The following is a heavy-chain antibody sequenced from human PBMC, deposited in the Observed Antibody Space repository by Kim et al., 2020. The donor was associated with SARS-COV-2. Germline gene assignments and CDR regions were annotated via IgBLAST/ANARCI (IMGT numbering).Heavy chain of an antibody. CDR2: IYYSGST. Sequence: SETLSLTCTVSGGSISSGDYYWSWIRQPPGKGLEWIGYIYYSGSTYYNPSLKSRVTISVDTSKNQFSLKLSSVTAADTAVYYCARVRRDAHDYGDYGGDYWGQGTLVTVS. CDR1: GGSISSGDYY. V-gene: IGHV4-30-4*01. J-gene: IGHJ4*02. D-gene: IGHD4-17*01. CDR3: ARVRRDAHDYGDYGGDY.